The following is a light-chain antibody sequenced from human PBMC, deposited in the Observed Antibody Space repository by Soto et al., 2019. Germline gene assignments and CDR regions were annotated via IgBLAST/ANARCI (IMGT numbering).Light chain of an antibody. CDR1: QGISSW. Sequence: DIQMTQSPSTLSASVGDRVTITCRASQGISSWLAWYQQKPGKAPKLLIYDASSLGSGVPSRFSGSGSGTEFTLTISSLQPDDFATYYCQQYNSYSPSFGQGTKVEIK. J-gene: IGKJ1*01. V-gene: IGKV1-5*01. CDR2: DAS. CDR3: QQYNSYSPS.